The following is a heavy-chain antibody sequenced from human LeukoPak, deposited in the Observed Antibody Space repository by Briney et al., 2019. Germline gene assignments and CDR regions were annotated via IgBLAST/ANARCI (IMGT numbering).Heavy chain of an antibody. CDR1: GFTVSSNH. Sequence: PGGSLRLSCAASGFTVSSNHNHMSWVRQAPGKGLEWVSVIYSGGTIFYADSVKGRFTISRDNAKNSLYLQMNSLRAEDTAVYYCARESGIAAAANYYYYYAMDVWGQGTTVTVSS. D-gene: IGHD6-13*01. CDR3: ARESGIAAAANYYYYYAMDV. CDR2: IYSGGTI. J-gene: IGHJ6*02. V-gene: IGHV3-66*01.